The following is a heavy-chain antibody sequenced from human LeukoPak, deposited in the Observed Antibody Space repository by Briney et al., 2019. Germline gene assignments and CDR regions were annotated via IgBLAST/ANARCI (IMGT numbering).Heavy chain of an antibody. CDR1: GGSISSGDYY. CDR3: ANGRFGEIF. CDR2: IYYSGST. D-gene: IGHD3-10*01. Sequence: PSETLSLTCTVPGGSISSGDYYWSWIRQPPGKGLEWIGYIYYSGSTYYNPSLKSRITISVDTSKNQFSLKLSSVTAADTAVYYCANGRFGEIFWGQGTLVTVSS. V-gene: IGHV4-30-4*01. J-gene: IGHJ4*02.